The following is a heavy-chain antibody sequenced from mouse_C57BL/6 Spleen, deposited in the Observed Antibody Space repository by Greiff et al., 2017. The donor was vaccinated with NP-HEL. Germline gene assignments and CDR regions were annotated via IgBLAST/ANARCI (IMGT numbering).Heavy chain of an antibody. CDR3: AREEDYYGSSFLCDY. V-gene: IGHV1-61*01. CDR2: IYPSDSET. J-gene: IGHJ2*01. D-gene: IGHD1-1*01. CDR1: GYTFTSYW. Sequence: VQLQQPGAELVRPGSSVKLSCKASGYTFTSYWMDWVKQRPGQGLEWIGNIYPSDSETHYNQKFKDKATLTVDKSSSTAYMQLSSLTSEDSAVYYCAREEDYYGSSFLCDYWGQGTTLTVSS.